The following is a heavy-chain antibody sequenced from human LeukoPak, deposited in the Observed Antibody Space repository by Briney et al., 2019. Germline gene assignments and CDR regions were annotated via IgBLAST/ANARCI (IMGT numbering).Heavy chain of an antibody. CDR3: AREPYYDCSGSFDY. CDR1: GFTFSTYA. Sequence: PGGSLRLSCAASGFTFSTYAVSWVRQAPWKGLEWVSCINGRGVSTYYADSVKGRFTIARDNSKNTLSLQMNSLRAEDTAVYYCAREPYYDCSGSFDYWGQGTLVTVSS. CDR2: INGRGVST. V-gene: IGHV3-23*01. D-gene: IGHD3-22*01. J-gene: IGHJ4*02.